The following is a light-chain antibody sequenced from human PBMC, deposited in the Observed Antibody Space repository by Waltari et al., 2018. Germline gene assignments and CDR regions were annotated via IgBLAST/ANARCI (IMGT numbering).Light chain of an antibody. V-gene: IGKV3-11*01. Sequence: EIVLTQSPATLSLSPGERATLSCTASQSVSSYLAWYQQKPGQAPRLLIYEASNRATGIPARFSGSGSGTDVTLTISSLEPEDCSVYYCQQRSNWLWTFGQGTKVEIK. CDR2: EAS. J-gene: IGKJ1*01. CDR1: QSVSSY. CDR3: QQRSNWLWT.